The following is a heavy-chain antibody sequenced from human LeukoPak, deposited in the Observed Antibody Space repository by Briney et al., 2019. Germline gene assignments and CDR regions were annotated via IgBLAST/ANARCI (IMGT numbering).Heavy chain of an antibody. CDR1: GGSISSGGYY. Sequence: PSETLSLTCTVSGGSISSGGYYWSWIRQHPGKGLEWIGYISYSGSTYYNPSLKSRVTISVDTSKNQFSLKLYSVTAADTAVYYCARDLRIYSYYFDYWGQGTLVTVSS. D-gene: IGHD3-3*02. CDR3: ARDLRIYSYYFDY. CDR2: ISYSGST. J-gene: IGHJ4*02. V-gene: IGHV4-31*03.